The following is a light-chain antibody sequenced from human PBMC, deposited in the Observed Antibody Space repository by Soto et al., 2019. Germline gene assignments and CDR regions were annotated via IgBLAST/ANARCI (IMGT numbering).Light chain of an antibody. CDR3: QQYGSSPKT. Sequence: EIVLTQSPATLSLSPGERATLSCGASQSVSSSYLAWYQQKPGLAPRLLIYDASSRATGIPDRFRASGSGTDFTLTISRLEPEDFAVYYCQQYGSSPKTFGQGTKVDIK. CDR2: DAS. CDR1: QSVSSSY. V-gene: IGKV3D-20*01. J-gene: IGKJ1*01.